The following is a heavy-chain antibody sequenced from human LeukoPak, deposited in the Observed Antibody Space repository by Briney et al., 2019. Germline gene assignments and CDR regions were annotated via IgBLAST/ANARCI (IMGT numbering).Heavy chain of an antibody. V-gene: IGHV3-30*18. CDR2: ISNDGSKK. D-gene: IGHD5-18*01. J-gene: IGHJ4*02. CDR1: GFTFSSYW. CDR3: AKDRYSYAFEYSDS. Sequence: GGSLRLSCAASGFTFSSYWMSWVRQAPGKGLDWVAVISNDGSKKYYADSVKGRFTISRDNSKNTLSLQVSSLRTEDTAVYYCAKDRYSYAFEYSDSWGQGTLVTVSS.